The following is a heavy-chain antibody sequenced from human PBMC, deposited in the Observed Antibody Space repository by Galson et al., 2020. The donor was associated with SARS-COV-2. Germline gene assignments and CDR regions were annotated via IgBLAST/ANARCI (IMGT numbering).Heavy chain of an antibody. Sequence: ASVKVSCEASGYSFTSYIISWLRQAPGQGLEWLGWIRPHNGIANYPQKLQGRVTIITDTSTSTAYMELRSLTSDDTAVYYCARVRDEYSSFFDYWGQGTLVTVSS. D-gene: IGHD6-6*01. CDR2: IRPHNGIA. J-gene: IGHJ4*02. V-gene: IGHV1-18*01. CDR1: GYSFTSYI. CDR3: ARVRDEYSSFFDY.